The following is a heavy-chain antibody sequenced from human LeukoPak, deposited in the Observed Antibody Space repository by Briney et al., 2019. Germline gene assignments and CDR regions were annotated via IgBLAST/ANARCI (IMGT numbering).Heavy chain of an antibody. V-gene: IGHV4-30-4*01. Sequence: SETLSLTCTVSGGSISSGDYYWSWIRQPPGKGLEWIGYIYYSGSTSHNPSLKSRVTISVDTSKNQFSLKLSSVTAADTAVYYCARDAGYTYGPFDYWGQGTLVTVSS. D-gene: IGHD5-18*01. CDR2: IYYSGST. CDR1: GGSISSGDYY. J-gene: IGHJ4*02. CDR3: ARDAGYTYGPFDY.